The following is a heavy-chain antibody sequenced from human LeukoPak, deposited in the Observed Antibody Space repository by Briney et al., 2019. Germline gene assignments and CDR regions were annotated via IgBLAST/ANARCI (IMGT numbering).Heavy chain of an antibody. CDR1: GFTFSSYG. CDR2: ISYDGSNK. Sequence: PGGSLRLSCAASGFTFSSYGMHWVRQAPGKGLEWVAVISYDGSNKYYADSVKGRFTISRDNSKNTLYLQMNSLRAEDTAVYYCAKDLGDGSGAPNGNWGQGTLVTVSS. D-gene: IGHD3-10*01. V-gene: IGHV3-30*18. CDR3: AKDLGDGSGAPNGN. J-gene: IGHJ4*02.